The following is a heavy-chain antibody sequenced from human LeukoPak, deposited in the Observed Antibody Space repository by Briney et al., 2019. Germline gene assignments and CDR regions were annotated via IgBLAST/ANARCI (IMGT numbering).Heavy chain of an antibody. CDR1: GFTFSSYS. Sequence: GGSLRLSCAASGFTFSSYSMNWFRQAPGKGLEWISYITSSSSTIYSADSVKGRFTISRDNAKNSLYLQMNSLRDEDTAVYYCARRYDFWSGYLDYWGQGTLVTVSS. D-gene: IGHD3-3*01. V-gene: IGHV3-48*02. CDR3: ARRYDFWSGYLDY. J-gene: IGHJ4*02. CDR2: ITSSSSTI.